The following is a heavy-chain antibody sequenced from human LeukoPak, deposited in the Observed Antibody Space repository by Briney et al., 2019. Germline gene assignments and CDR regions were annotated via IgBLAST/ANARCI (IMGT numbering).Heavy chain of an antibody. J-gene: IGHJ3*02. D-gene: IGHD3-22*01. V-gene: IGHV1-69*04. CDR2: IIPILGIA. CDR1: GYTFTGYY. Sequence: SVKVSCKASGYTFTGYYMHWVRQAPGQGLEWMGRIIPILGIAKYAQKFQGRVTITADKSTSTAYMELSSLRSEDTAVYYCARDYYDSSGYYVGDAFDIWGQGTMVTVSS. CDR3: ARDYYDSSGYYVGDAFDI.